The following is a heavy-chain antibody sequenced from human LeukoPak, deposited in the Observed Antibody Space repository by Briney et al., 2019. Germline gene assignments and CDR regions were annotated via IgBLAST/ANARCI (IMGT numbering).Heavy chain of an antibody. V-gene: IGHV3-23*01. CDR1: GFTFSSYG. Sequence: PGGSLRLSCAASGFTFSSYGMSWVRQAPGKGLEWVSAISGSGGSTYYADSVKGRFTISRDSSKNTLYLQMNSLRAEDTAVYYCAKDRLSMVRGLGWFDPWGQGTLVTVSS. J-gene: IGHJ5*02. CDR2: ISGSGGST. D-gene: IGHD3-10*01. CDR3: AKDRLSMVRGLGWFDP.